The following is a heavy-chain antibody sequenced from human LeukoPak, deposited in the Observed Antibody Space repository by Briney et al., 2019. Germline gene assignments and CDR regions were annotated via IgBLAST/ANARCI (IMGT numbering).Heavy chain of an antibody. CDR3: AKAPSCSWYTPGD. Sequence: GGSLRLSCAASGFTFSSYGMHWVRQAPGKGLEWVAVISYDGSNKYYADSVKGRFTISRDNSKNTLYLQMNSLRAEDTAVYYCAKAPSCSWYTPGDWGQGTLVTVSS. J-gene: IGHJ4*02. CDR2: ISYDGSNK. CDR1: GFTFSSYG. V-gene: IGHV3-30*18. D-gene: IGHD6-13*01.